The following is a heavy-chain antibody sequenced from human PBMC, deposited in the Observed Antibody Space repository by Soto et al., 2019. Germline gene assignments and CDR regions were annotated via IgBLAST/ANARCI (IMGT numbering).Heavy chain of an antibody. CDR3: AKVAARGGYYYYNMDV. CDR1: GFSFSNYA. V-gene: IGHV3-23*01. CDR2: ISGSGGST. Sequence: QPGGSLRLSCAASGFSFSNYAMSWVRQAPGKGLEWVSVISGSGGSTYYADSVKGRFTISRDNSKNTLYLQMNSLRAEDTGVYHCAKVAARGGYYYYNMDVWGKGPPVTVSS. J-gene: IGHJ6*03. D-gene: IGHD3-16*01.